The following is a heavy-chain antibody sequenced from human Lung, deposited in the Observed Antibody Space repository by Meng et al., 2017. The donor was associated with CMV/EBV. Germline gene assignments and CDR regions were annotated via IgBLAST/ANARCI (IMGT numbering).Heavy chain of an antibody. D-gene: IGHD1-26*01. J-gene: IGHJ4*02. CDR3: ARVEVGITSGDY. CDR2: INAYNGDT. V-gene: IGHV1-18*01. Sequence: QAQLVQSGGEVKKPGASVKVSCKASGYTFTNYGITWVRQAPGQGLEWMGWINAYNGDTNYAQTLQGRVTMTTDTSRSTAYVELRSLRSDDTAVYYCARVEVGITSGDYWGQGTLVTVSS. CDR1: GYTFTNYG.